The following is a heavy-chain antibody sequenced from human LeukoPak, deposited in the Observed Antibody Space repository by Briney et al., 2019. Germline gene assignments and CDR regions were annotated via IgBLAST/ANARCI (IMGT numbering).Heavy chain of an antibody. CDR1: GFTFSNYE. J-gene: IGHJ4*02. V-gene: IGHV3-48*03. D-gene: IGHD5-18*01. CDR3: ARRGYTYGYVDC. CDR2: ISSSGSTI. Sequence: PGGSLRLSCAASGFTFSNYEMNWVRQAPGKGLEWVSYISSSGSTIYYADSVKGRFTISRDNAKNSLYPQMNSLRAEDTAVYFCARRGYTYGYVDCWGQGTLVTVSS.